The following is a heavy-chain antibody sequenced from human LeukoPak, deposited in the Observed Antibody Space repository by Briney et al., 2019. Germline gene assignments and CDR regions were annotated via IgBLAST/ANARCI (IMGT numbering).Heavy chain of an antibody. D-gene: IGHD2-8*01. V-gene: IGHV3-11*04. CDR2: ISGSGSAI. CDR1: GFTFTDYY. CDR3: ARDLGNCSNGVCYADF. J-gene: IGHJ4*02. Sequence: GGSLRLSCAGSGFTFTDYYMTWIRQAPGKGLKWVSHISGSGSAIYYADSVRGRSTISRDNAKNSLYLQMNDLRAEDTAVYYCARDLGNCSNGVCYADFWGQGTLVTVSS.